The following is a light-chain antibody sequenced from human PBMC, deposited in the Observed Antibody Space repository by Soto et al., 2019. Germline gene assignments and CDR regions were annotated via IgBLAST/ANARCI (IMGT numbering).Light chain of an antibody. Sequence: DIVLTQSPGTLSLSPGERATLSCRASQSVRSRYLAWYQQKAGQAPRLLIYDASRRAPGIPDRFSGSGSGTDFPLTLSSLELDDVAVYYCQTYGSSVTFGGGTKVEIK. J-gene: IGKJ4*01. CDR3: QTYGSSVT. V-gene: IGKV3-20*01. CDR1: QSVRSRY. CDR2: DAS.